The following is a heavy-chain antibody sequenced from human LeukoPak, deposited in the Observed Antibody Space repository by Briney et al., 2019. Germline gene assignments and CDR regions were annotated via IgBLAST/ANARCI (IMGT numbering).Heavy chain of an antibody. V-gene: IGHV3-21*01. J-gene: IGHJ3*02. CDR2: ISSSISYI. D-gene: IGHD5-24*01. Sequence: GGSLRLSCAASGFTFSSYSMNWVRQAPGKGLEWVSSISSSISYIYYADSVKGRLTISRDNAKNSLHLQMNSLRAEDTAVYYCARSGRDGCNWDAFDIWGQGTMVTISS. CDR3: ARSGRDGCNWDAFDI. CDR1: GFTFSSYS.